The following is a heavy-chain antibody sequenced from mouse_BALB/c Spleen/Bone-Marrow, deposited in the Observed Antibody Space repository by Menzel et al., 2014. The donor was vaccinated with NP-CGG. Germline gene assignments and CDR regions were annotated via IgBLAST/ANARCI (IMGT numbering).Heavy chain of an antibody. Sequence: QVQLQQPDAELVKPGASVKISCKASGNTFTDQSIHWVKQKPEQGLEWIGYISPGNGDIKYNEKFKGKATLTADKSSSTAYMQLNSLTSEDSAVYFCKRSRYGYWYFDVWGAGTTVTVSS. CDR3: KRSRYGYWYFDV. CDR1: GNTFTDQS. CDR2: ISPGNGDI. D-gene: IGHD2-10*02. V-gene: IGHV1S53*02. J-gene: IGHJ1*01.